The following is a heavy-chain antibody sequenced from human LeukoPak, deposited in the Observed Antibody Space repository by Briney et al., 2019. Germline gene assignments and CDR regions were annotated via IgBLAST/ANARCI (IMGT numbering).Heavy chain of an antibody. J-gene: IGHJ4*02. D-gene: IGHD4-11*01. V-gene: IGHV3-23*01. Sequence: PGGSLRRSCATSGFTFSSYAMSWVRQAPGKGLEWVSAISGSGGSTYYADSVKGRFSISRDNSNNTLYLQMNSLRAEDTAVYYCAKESGTTVNSFDYWGQGTLVTVSS. CDR3: AKESGTTVNSFDY. CDR1: GFTFSSYA. CDR2: ISGSGGST.